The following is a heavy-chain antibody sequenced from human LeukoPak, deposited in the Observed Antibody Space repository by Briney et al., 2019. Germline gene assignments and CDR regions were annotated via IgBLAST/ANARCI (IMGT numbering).Heavy chain of an antibody. V-gene: IGHV3-48*04. Sequence: GGSLRLSCAASGFTFSSYWMNWVRQAPGKGLEWVSYISSSGSTIYYADSVKGRFTISRDNAKNSLYLQMNSLRAEDTAVYYCARYFKRKMTYYYGSGSYGGNYYYYMDVWGKGTTVTISS. D-gene: IGHD3-10*01. J-gene: IGHJ6*03. CDR2: ISSSGSTI. CDR1: GFTFSSYW. CDR3: ARYFKRKMTYYYGSGSYGGNYYYYMDV.